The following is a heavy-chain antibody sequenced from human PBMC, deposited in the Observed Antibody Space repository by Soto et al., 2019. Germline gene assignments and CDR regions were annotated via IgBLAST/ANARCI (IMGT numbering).Heavy chain of an antibody. D-gene: IGHD5-12*01. CDR1: GVSISSSAYC. CDR2: FHFSHST. J-gene: IGHJ4*02. V-gene: IGHV4-39*01. CDR3: ARQRYSGYDLPYYFDY. Sequence: SETLSLTCTVSGVSISSSAYCWGWVRQPPGKGLEWIATFHFSHSTYYSPSLQSRVTTSADTSKNQLSLTLSSVTAADTAVYYCARQRYSGYDLPYYFDYWGQGALVTVSS.